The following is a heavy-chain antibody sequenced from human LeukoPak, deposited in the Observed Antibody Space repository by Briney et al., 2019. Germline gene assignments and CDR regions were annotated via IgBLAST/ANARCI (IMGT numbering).Heavy chain of an antibody. CDR1: GYTFTSYG. D-gene: IGHD3-22*01. Sequence: ASVKVSCKASGYTFTSYGISWVRQAPGQGLEWMGWISAYNGNTNYAQKLQGRVIMTTDTSTSTAYMELRSLRSDDTAVYYCARAGYYDSSGYTNFDYWGRGTLVTVSS. V-gene: IGHV1-18*01. CDR3: ARAGYYDSSGYTNFDY. CDR2: ISAYNGNT. J-gene: IGHJ4*02.